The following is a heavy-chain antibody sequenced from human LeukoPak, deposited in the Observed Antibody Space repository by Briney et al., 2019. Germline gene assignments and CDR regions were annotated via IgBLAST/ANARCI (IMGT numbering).Heavy chain of an antibody. Sequence: ASVKVSCKASGYSFTSYDLNWVRQATGQGPEWMGWINPNSGGTNYAQKFQGRVTMTRDTSISTAYMELRRLRSDDTAVYYCARDGYCSSTSCYLKGDYYYYYYMDVWGKGTTVTVSS. D-gene: IGHD2-2*01. CDR3: ARDGYCSSTSCYLKGDYYYYYYMDV. V-gene: IGHV1-2*02. J-gene: IGHJ6*03. CDR1: GYSFTSYD. CDR2: INPNSGGT.